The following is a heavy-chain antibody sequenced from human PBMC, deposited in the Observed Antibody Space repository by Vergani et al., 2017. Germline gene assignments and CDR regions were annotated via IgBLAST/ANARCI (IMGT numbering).Heavy chain of an antibody. J-gene: IGHJ6*04. D-gene: IGHD6-13*01. CDR1: GFSFPGYA. V-gene: IGHV3-23*01. Sequence: EVQLLESGGGLVQPGGSLRLSCEASGFSFPGYAMSWVRQAPGKGLEWVSSVSGSSATPYYADSVKGRFIISRDNSKNTLHLQMDSLRPEDTAHYYCAKGQQLVFFSVDVWGIGTSVTVTA. CDR2: VSGSSATP. CDR3: AKGQQLVFFSVDV.